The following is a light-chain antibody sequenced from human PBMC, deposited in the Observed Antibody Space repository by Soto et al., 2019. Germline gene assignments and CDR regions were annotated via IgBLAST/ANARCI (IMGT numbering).Light chain of an antibody. J-gene: IGLJ1*01. CDR2: DVT. V-gene: IGLV2-23*02. Sequence: QSALTQPGSVSGSPGQSITISCTGSSGDVGKFDFVSWYQHHPGRAPKLMIYDVTQWPSGASTRFSGSKSGNTASLTIFGLLADDEADYYCCSYAGANTFYVFGTGTKLTVL. CDR3: CSYAGANTFYV. CDR1: SGDVGKFDF.